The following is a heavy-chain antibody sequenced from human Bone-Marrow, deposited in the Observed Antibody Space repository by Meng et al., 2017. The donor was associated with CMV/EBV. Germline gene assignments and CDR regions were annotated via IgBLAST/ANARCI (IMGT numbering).Heavy chain of an antibody. CDR2: IYSGGSST. CDR1: GFTFSSYA. V-gene: IGHV3-23*03. CDR3: ARATGLYYYGMDV. Sequence: GESLKISCAASGFTFSSYAMSWVRQAPGKGLEWVSVIYSGGSSTYYADSVKGRFTISRDNSKNTLYLQMNSLRAEDTAAYYCARATGLYYYGMDVWGQGTTVTVSS. J-gene: IGHJ6*02.